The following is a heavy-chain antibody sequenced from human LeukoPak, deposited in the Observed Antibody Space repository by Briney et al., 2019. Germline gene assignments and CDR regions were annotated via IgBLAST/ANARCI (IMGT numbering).Heavy chain of an antibody. CDR1: GFTFSSYW. V-gene: IGHV3-74*01. CDR3: ASSTQISKYADY. CDR2: INSDGSIT. Sequence: GGSLRLSCAASGFTFSSYWMHWVRQAPGKGLVWVSRINSDGSITTYADSVRGQFTISRDNAKSTLYLQMNSLGAEDTAVYYCASSTQISKYADYWGQGALVTVSS. J-gene: IGHJ4*02. D-gene: IGHD2-2*01.